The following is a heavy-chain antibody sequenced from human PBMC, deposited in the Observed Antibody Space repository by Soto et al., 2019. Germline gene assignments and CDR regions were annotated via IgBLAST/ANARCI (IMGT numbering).Heavy chain of an antibody. CDR2: IYYSGST. Sequence: SETLSLTCTVSGGSISRYYWSWIRQPPGKGLEWIGYIYYSGSTNYNPSLKSRVTISVDTSKNQFSLKLSSVTAADTAVYYCASLNMHYWGQGTLVTVSS. J-gene: IGHJ4*02. CDR3: ASLNMHY. CDR1: GGSISRYY. V-gene: IGHV4-59*01.